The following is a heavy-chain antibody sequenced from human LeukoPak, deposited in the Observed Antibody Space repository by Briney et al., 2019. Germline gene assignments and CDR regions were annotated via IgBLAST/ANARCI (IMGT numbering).Heavy chain of an antibody. Sequence: PSETLSLTCTVSGASISSDYWTWLRQPPGKGLEWIGCGHKSGSTNYNPSLKSRVTISVDTSKNQFSLKLSSVTAADTAVYFCARHQRGNSDAFDIWGQGTVVTVSS. CDR3: ARHQRGNSDAFDI. V-gene: IGHV4-59*01. CDR2: GHKSGST. CDR1: GASISSDY. J-gene: IGHJ3*02. D-gene: IGHD4-23*01.